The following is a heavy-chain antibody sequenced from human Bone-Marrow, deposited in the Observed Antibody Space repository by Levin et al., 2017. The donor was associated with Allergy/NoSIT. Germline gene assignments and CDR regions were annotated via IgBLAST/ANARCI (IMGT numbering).Heavy chain of an antibody. CDR2: MNPNSGNT. J-gene: IGHJ6*02. D-gene: IGHD2-2*01. Sequence: GGSLRLSCKASGYTFTSYDINWVRQATGQGLEWMGWMNPNSGNTGYAQKFQGRVTMTRNTSISTAYMELSSLRSEDTAVYYCARGPALNYYYGMDVWGQGTTVTVSS. V-gene: IGHV1-8*01. CDR1: GYTFTSYD. CDR3: ARGPALNYYYGMDV.